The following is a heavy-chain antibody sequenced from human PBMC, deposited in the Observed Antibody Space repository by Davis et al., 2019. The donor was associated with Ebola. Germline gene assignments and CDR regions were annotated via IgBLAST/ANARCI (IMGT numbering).Heavy chain of an antibody. V-gene: IGHV3-7*03. CDR1: GFTFNKYE. Sequence: GSLKISCAASGFTFNKYEMNWVRKAPGKGLEWVANVRQDETEKHYVDSVKGRFTISRDNSKNTLYLQMNSLRAEDTAVYYCAKDRAVAGTAPPYFQHWGQGTLVTVSS. D-gene: IGHD6-19*01. CDR3: AKDRAVAGTAPPYFQH. CDR2: VRQDETEK. J-gene: IGHJ1*01.